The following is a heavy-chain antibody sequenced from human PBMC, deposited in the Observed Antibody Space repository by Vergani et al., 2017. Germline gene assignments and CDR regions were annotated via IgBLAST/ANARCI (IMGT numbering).Heavy chain of an antibody. CDR1: GFTFSDYY. V-gene: IGHV3-11*05. CDR2: IGSSSSYT. CDR3: AKDGLGSGVYYYYYYGMDV. Sequence: QVQLVESGGGLVKPGGSLRLSCAASGFTFSDYYMSWIRQAPGKGLERVSYIGSSSSYTNYADSVKGRFTISRDNAKNSLYLQMNSLRAEDTAVYYCAKDGLGSGVYYYYYYGMDVWGQGTTVTVSS. J-gene: IGHJ6*02. D-gene: IGHD6-19*01.